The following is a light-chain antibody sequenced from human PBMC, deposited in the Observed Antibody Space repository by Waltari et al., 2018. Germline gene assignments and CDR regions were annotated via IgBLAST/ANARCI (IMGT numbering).Light chain of an antibody. CDR1: QGINKQ. V-gene: IGKV1-17*03. CDR2: VAS. J-gene: IGKJ1*01. Sequence: DIQMTQSPSAMSASVGDRVTIACRASQGINKQLAWFQEKPGKVPKHLMYVASNMQSGVPSRFSGSGSGTEFTLTISSLQPEDFAIYYCQQYNSYPHTFGQGTKVAIK. CDR3: QQYNSYPHT.